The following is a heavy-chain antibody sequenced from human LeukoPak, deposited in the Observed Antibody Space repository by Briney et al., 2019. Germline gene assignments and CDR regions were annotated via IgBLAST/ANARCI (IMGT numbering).Heavy chain of an antibody. CDR1: GGSISSYY. CDR3: ARGRYNDYGFDY. J-gene: IGHJ4*02. Sequence: SETLSLTCTVSGGSISSYYWSWIRQPPGKELEWIGYLYYSGSTNYNPSFKSRVTMSVDTSKNQFSLKLNSMTAADTAVYFCARGRYNDYGFDYWGQGILVTVSS. CDR2: LYYSGST. D-gene: IGHD4-17*01. V-gene: IGHV4-59*01.